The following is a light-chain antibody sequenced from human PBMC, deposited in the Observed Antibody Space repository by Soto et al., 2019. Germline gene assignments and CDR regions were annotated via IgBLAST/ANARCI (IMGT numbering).Light chain of an antibody. V-gene: IGKV4-1*01. CDR3: QQYYSTPFT. J-gene: IGKJ3*01. CDR1: QSVLYSSNHKNY. Sequence: DIVMTQSPDSLAVSLGERATINCKSSQSVLYSSNHKNYIAWYQQKPGQPPKLLIYWASTRESGVPDRFSGSGSGTDFTLTISSLQAEDVAVYYCQQYYSTPFTFGPGTKVDIK. CDR2: WAS.